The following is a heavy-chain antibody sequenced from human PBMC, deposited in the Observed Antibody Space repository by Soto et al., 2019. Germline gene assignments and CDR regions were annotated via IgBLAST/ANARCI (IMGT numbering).Heavy chain of an antibody. V-gene: IGHV4-30-2*01. CDR2: VYHSGST. J-gene: IGHJ4*02. Sequence: SETLSLTCAVSGGSISSGGYSWSWIRQPPGKGLEWIGYVYHSGSTYYNPSLKSRVTISVDRSKNQFSLKLSSVTAADTAVYYCARWTTQRGYSYGQDYWGQGTLVTVSS. CDR3: ARWTTQRGYSYGQDY. D-gene: IGHD5-18*01. CDR1: GGSISSGGYS.